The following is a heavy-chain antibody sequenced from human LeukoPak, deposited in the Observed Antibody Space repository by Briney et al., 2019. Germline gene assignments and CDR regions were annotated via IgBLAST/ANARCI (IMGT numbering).Heavy chain of an antibody. D-gene: IGHD4-17*01. V-gene: IGHV1-2*02. CDR3: ARGALDPETVTNYFEY. CDR1: GYTFSDHY. CDR2: INPNSGGT. J-gene: IGHJ4*02. Sequence: ASVNVSCKASGYTFSDHYMQWVRQAPGQGFEWLGWINPNSGGTSYARKFRGRVTMTRDMSLSTAYMELSRLTYDDTAVYYCARGALDPETVTNYFEYWAQGTLVTVSS.